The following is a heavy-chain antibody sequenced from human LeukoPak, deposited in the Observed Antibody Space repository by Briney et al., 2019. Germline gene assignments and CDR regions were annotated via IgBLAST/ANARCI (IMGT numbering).Heavy chain of an antibody. D-gene: IGHD3-9*01. CDR3: ARPLTGYSYFDY. V-gene: IGHV4-30-2*01. CDR1: GGSISSGGYS. J-gene: IGHJ4*01. Sequence: PSETLSLTCAVSGGSISSGGYSWSWIRQPPGKGLEWIGYIYHSGSTYYNPSLKSRVTISVDRSKNQFSLKLSSVTAADTAVYYCARPLTGYSYFDYWGQGTLVTVSS. CDR2: IYHSGST.